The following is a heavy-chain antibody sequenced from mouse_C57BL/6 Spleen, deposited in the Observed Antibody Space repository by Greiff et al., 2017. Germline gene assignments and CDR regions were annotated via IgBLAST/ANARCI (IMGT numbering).Heavy chain of an antibody. J-gene: IGHJ3*01. CDR2: IWSGGST. V-gene: IGHV2-2*01. CDR3: ASLFTTGGFAY. D-gene: IGHD1-1*01. Sequence: QVQLKQSGPGLVQPSQSLSITCTVSGFSLTSYGVHWVRQSPGKGLEWLGVIWSGGSTDYNAAFISRLSISKDNSKSQVFFKMNSLQADDTAIYYCASLFTTGGFAYWGQGTLVTVSA. CDR1: GFSLTSYG.